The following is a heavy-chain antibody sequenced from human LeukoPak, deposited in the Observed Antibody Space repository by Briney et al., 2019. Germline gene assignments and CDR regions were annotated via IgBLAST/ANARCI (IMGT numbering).Heavy chain of an antibody. CDR3: ARDRGSTEFDY. D-gene: IGHD1-26*01. CDR1: GFTFSHYW. CDR2: INNDGSST. J-gene: IGHJ4*02. V-gene: IGHV3-74*01. Sequence: GGSLRLSCAASGFTFSHYWMHWVRQVPGKGLVWVSHINNDGSSTTYADSVKGRFTISRDNAKNTLYLQMNSLRAEDTAVYYCARDRGSTEFDYWGQGTLVTVSS.